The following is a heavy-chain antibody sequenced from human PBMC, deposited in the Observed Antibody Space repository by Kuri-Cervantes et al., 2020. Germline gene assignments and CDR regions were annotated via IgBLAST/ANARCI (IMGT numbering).Heavy chain of an antibody. V-gene: IGHV3-15*01. Sequence: GGSLRLSCAASGFTFSNAWMSWVRQAPGKGLEWVGRIKSKTDGGTTDYAAPVKGRFTISRDDSKNTLYLQMNSLKTEDTAVYYCTTYDSSGYYYGLEYFQHWGQGTLVTVSS. CDR2: IKSKTDGGTT. D-gene: IGHD3-22*01. J-gene: IGHJ1*01. CDR3: TTYDSSGYYYGLEYFQH. CDR1: GFTFSNAW.